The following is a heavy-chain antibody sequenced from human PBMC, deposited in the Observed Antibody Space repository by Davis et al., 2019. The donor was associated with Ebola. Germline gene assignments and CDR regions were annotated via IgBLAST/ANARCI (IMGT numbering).Heavy chain of an antibody. J-gene: IGHJ4*02. V-gene: IGHV5-51*01. Sequence: GESLKISCQDSGNSFTSHWIGWVRQMPGKGLEWMGNIYPGYSDARYSPSFQGQVTLSADKSFATAYLQWRSLKASDTAMYYCARQGGGSGRLTSFDYWGRGTLVTVSS. CDR1: GNSFTSHW. D-gene: IGHD1-26*01. CDR2: IYPGYSDA. CDR3: ARQGGGSGRLTSFDY.